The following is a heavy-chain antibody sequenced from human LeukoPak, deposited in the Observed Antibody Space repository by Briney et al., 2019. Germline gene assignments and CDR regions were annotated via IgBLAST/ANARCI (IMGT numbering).Heavy chain of an antibody. Sequence: GGSLRLSCTASGFTFGDYAMSWVRQAPGKGLEWVGFIRSKAYGGTTEYAASVKGRFTISRDDSKSIAYLQMNSLKTEDTAVYYCTRLYSSGWYEMYYFDYWGQGALVTVSS. D-gene: IGHD6-19*01. CDR1: GFTFGDYA. CDR3: TRLYSSGWYEMYYFDY. CDR2: IRSKAYGGTT. V-gene: IGHV3-49*04. J-gene: IGHJ4*02.